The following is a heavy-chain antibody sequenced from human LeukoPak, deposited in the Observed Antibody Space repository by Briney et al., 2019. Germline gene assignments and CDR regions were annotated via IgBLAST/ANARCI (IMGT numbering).Heavy chain of an antibody. CDR1: GDSVSSKSAT. V-gene: IGHV6-1*01. D-gene: IGHD2-2*02. CDR2: TYYRSKWYN. J-gene: IGHJ5*02. CDR3: AGNIPDFGTHQRFDP. Sequence: SQTLSLTCAISGDSVSSKSATWNWIRQSPSRGLEWLGRTYYRSKWYNDYAVSVKSRISINPDTSKNQFSLQLNSVTPEDTAVYYCAGNIPDFGTHQRFDPWGQGTLVTVSS.